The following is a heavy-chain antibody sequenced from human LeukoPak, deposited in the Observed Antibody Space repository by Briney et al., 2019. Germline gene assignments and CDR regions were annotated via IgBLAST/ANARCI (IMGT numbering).Heavy chain of an antibody. D-gene: IGHD3-3*01. CDR2: ISSSSSYI. J-gene: IGHJ6*02. CDR1: GFTFSSYW. Sequence: GGSLRLSCAASGFTFSSYWMSWVRQAPGKGLEWVSSISSSSSYIYYADSVKGRFTISRDNAKNSLYLQMNSLRAEDTAVYYCARDTYYDFWSGYYTRRYYYYGMDVWGQGTTVTVSS. V-gene: IGHV3-21*01. CDR3: ARDTYYDFWSGYYTRRYYYYGMDV.